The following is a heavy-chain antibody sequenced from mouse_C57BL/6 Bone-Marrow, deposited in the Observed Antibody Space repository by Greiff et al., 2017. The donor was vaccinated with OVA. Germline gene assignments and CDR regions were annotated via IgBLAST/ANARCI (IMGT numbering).Heavy chain of an antibody. CDR3: ARFPYDYAWFAY. Sequence: QVQLQQSGAELVRPGASVKLSCKASGYTFTDYYINWVKQRPGQGLEWIARIYPGSGNTYYNEKFKSKATLTVDTSSSTAYMQLSSLTSEDSAVYYCARFPYDYAWFAYWGQGTLVTVSA. J-gene: IGHJ3*01. CDR2: IYPGSGNT. D-gene: IGHD2-4*01. CDR1: GYTFTDYY. V-gene: IGHV1-76*01.